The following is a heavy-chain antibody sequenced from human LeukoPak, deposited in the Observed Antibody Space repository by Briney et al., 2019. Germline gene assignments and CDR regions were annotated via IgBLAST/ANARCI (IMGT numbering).Heavy chain of an antibody. CDR1: GFTFSSYS. V-gene: IGHV3-21*01. D-gene: IGHD5-12*01. CDR2: ISSGSTYI. J-gene: IGHJ6*03. CDR3: ACTSRYDFSSYYYYYMDV. Sequence: GGSLRLSCAASGFTFSSYSMNWVRQAPGKGLEWVSSISSGSTYIYYADSVKGRFTISRDNAKNSLYLQMNSLRAEDTAVYYCACTSRYDFSSYYYYYMDVWGKGTTVTVSS.